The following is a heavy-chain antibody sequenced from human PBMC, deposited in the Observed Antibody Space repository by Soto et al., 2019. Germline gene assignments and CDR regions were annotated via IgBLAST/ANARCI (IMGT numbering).Heavy chain of an antibody. D-gene: IGHD6-13*01. CDR2: VHSSGST. CDR3: ARDQGVAAAGITWFDP. Sequence: SETLSLTXTVSGDSMNTYHWSWIRQPAGKGLEWIGHVHSSGSTNYNPSLKSRVTMSVDTSKNQFSLRLMSVTAADTAVYYCARDQGVAAAGITWFDPWGQGSRVTVPS. CDR1: GDSMNTYH. J-gene: IGHJ5*02. V-gene: IGHV4-4*07.